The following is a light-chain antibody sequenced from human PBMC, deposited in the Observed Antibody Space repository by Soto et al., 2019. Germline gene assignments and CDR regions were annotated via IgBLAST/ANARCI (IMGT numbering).Light chain of an antibody. Sequence: EIVLTQSPGTLSLSPGGRATLSCRANQSVSNSRLAWDHQKPGQTPRLLIYATSNRATGIPDRFTGSGSGTDFTLTISRLEPEDFGVYYCHQTGSFFGPGTKVDIK. CDR3: HQTGSF. CDR1: QSVSNSR. CDR2: ATS. J-gene: IGKJ3*01. V-gene: IGKV3-20*01.